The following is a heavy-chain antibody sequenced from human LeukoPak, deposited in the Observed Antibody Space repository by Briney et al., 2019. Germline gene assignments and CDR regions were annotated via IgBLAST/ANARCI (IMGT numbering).Heavy chain of an antibody. J-gene: IGHJ4*02. CDR2: ISISSNYI. CDR3: AALLGGPHPGY. CDR1: GFIVNSNY. V-gene: IGHV3-21*01. D-gene: IGHD7-27*01. Sequence: GGSLRLSCAASGFIVNSNYMNWVRQAPGKGLEWVSSISISSNYIYYADSVKGRFTISRDNAKNSLYLQMNSLRAEDTAVYYCAALLGGPHPGYWGQGTLVTVSS.